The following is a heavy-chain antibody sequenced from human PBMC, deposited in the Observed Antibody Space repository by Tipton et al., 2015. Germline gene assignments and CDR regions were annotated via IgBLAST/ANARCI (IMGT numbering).Heavy chain of an antibody. CDR2: IIPMFRTA. Sequence: QLVQSGAEVKTPGSSVKVSCKASGDTFSTHIFSWLRQAPGQGLEWMGGIIPMFRTADYAQKFQGRVTITADESTSTVYMDLSSLRSEDSAVYYCARVPDSGFDAFDIWGQGTMVPVSS. CDR1: GDTFSTHI. J-gene: IGHJ3*02. D-gene: IGHD5-12*01. CDR3: ARVPDSGFDAFDI. V-gene: IGHV1-69*01.